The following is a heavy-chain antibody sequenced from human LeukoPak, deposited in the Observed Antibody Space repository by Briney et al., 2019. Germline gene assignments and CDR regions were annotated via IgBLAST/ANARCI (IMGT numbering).Heavy chain of an antibody. Sequence: ASVKVSCKAAGYTFTSYAMHWVRQAPGQGLEWMGWINAGNGNTKYSQKFQGRVTITRDTSASTAYMELSSLRSEDTAVYYCARSSPASFRQYSIGWDINAFDIWGQGTMVTVSS. CDR3: ARSSPASFRQYSIGWDINAFDI. CDR2: INAGNGNT. CDR1: GYTFTSYA. V-gene: IGHV1-3*01. J-gene: IGHJ3*02. D-gene: IGHD6-19*01.